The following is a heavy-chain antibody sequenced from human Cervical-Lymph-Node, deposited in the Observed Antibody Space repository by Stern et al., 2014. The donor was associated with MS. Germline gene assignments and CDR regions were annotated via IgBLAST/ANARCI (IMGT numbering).Heavy chain of an antibody. CDR2: IYPGDSET. Sequence: EVQLVESGAEVKKPGESLRLSCEGSGYRFTNNWIGWVRQMPGKGLEVMGIIYPGDSETRYSPSFQGQVTILVNKSSPTPYLHWSSLKASDTAIYYCARRGHGYMGIDHWGQGTLVTVSS. CDR3: ARRGHGYMGIDH. V-gene: IGHV5-51*03. J-gene: IGHJ4*02. D-gene: IGHD5-24*01. CDR1: GYRFTNNW.